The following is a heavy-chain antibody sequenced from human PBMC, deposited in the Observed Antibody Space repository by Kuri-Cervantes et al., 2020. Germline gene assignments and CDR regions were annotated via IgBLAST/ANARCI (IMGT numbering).Heavy chain of an antibody. CDR1: GFPFSNAW. J-gene: IGHJ6*03. D-gene: IGHD3-9*01. Sequence: GESLKISCAASGFPFSNAWMSWVRQAPGKGLEWVGRIKSKTDGGTTDYAAPVKGRFTISRDDSKNTLFLQMNSLKTEDTAVYFCARTNVLRYFDWLLNYPKDYYYMDVWGKGTTVTVSS. CDR2: IKSKTDGGTT. V-gene: IGHV3-15*01. CDR3: ARTNVLRYFDWLLNYPKDYYYMDV.